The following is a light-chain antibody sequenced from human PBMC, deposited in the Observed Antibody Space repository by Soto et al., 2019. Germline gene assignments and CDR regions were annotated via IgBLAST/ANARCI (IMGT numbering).Light chain of an antibody. J-gene: IGKJ2*02. V-gene: IGKV3-15*01. CDR1: QSVSSN. CDR3: QQYNNWPPWT. Sequence: EIVMTQSPATLSVSPGERATLSCRASQSVSSNLAWYQQKPGQAPRLLIYGASTRATGIPARFIGSGSGTEFTLTISSLQSEDFAVYYCQQYNNWPPWTFGQVTKLEIK. CDR2: GAS.